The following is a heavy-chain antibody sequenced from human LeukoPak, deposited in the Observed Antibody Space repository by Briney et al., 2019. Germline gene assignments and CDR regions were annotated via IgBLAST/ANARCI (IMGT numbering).Heavy chain of an antibody. CDR3: ARNFQYVDLPVY. Sequence: SETLSRKCSVYGVSFNGYYWIWIRQPPGKGLVWIGEINHSGSTNYNPSLKSRVTISVDTSKNQFSLKLSSVTAADTAGYYCARNFQYVDLPVYGGQGPRVTVLS. CDR1: GVSFNGYY. V-gene: IGHV4-34*01. D-gene: IGHD3-16*01. J-gene: IGHJ4*02. CDR2: INHSGST.